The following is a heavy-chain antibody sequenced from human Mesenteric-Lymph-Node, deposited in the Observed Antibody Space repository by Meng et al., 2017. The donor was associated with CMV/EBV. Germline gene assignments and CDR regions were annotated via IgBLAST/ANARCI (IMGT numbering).Heavy chain of an antibody. D-gene: IGHD2-2*01. Sequence: SVKVSCKASGGTFSSYAISWVRQAPGQGLEWMGGIIPILGIANYAQKFQGRVTITADKSTSTAYMELSSLRSEDTAVYYCARMALLDCSSTSCYQGWFDPWGQGTLVTVSS. CDR1: GGTFSSYA. CDR3: ARMALLDCSSTSCYQGWFDP. V-gene: IGHV1-69*10. CDR2: IIPILGIA. J-gene: IGHJ5*02.